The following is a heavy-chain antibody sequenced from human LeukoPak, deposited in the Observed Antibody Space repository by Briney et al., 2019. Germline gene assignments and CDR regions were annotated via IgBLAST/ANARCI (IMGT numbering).Heavy chain of an antibody. CDR2: INHSGST. CDR1: GGSFSGYY. V-gene: IGHV4-34*01. CDR3: ARRYRQSGWYNYAFDY. D-gene: IGHD6-19*01. J-gene: IGHJ4*02. Sequence: SETLSLTCAVYGGSFSGYYWSWIRQPPGKGLEWIGEINHSGSTNYNPSLKSRVTISVDTSKNQFSLKLSSVTAADTAVYYCARRYRQSGWYNYAFDYWGQGTLVTVSS.